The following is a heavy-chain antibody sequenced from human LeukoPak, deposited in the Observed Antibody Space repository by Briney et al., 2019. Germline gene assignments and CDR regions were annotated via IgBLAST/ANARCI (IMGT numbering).Heavy chain of an antibody. J-gene: IGHJ4*02. Sequence: GGSLRLSCAASGFTFDDYAMHWVRQAPGKGLEWVSAISWNSGSIGYADSVKGRFTISRDNAKNSLYLQMNSLRAEDMALYYCAKAYYYDSSGYYYLDYWGQGTLVTVSS. CDR1: GFTFDDYA. CDR2: ISWNSGSI. CDR3: AKAYYYDSSGYYYLDY. V-gene: IGHV3-9*03. D-gene: IGHD3-22*01.